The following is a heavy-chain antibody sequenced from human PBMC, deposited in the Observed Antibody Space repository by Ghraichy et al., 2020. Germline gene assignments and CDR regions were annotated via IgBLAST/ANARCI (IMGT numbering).Heavy chain of an antibody. CDR1: GFNVGYHS. V-gene: IGHV3-66*01. CDR3: ARGSSDWSIFES. CDR2: FYTGDNT. J-gene: IGHJ4*02. D-gene: IGHD3-3*01. Sequence: LSLTCAASGFNVGYHSMSWVRQAPGKGLEWVSVFYTGDNTYYADSVKDRFTMSRDKSKNTFYLQVNSLRAEDTAVYRCARGSSDWSIFESWGQGTLVTVSS.